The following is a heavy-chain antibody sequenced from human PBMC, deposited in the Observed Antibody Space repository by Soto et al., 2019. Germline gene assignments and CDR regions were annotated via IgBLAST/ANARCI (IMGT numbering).Heavy chain of an antibody. J-gene: IGHJ6*02. D-gene: IGHD3-9*01. Sequence: SETLSLTCTVSGGSISSGGYYWSWIRQHPGKGLEWIGYIYYSGSTYYNPSLKSRVTISVDTSKNQFSLKLSSVTAADTAVYYCARDRTQYYDILTGCYRRGYYYGMDVWGQGTTVTVSS. CDR2: IYYSGST. V-gene: IGHV4-31*03. CDR3: ARDRTQYYDILTGCYRRGYYYGMDV. CDR1: GGSISSGGYY.